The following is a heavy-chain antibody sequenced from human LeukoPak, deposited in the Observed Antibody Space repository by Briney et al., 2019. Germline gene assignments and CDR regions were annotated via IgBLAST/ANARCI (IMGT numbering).Heavy chain of an antibody. CDR1: GFTFSNAW. CDR3: AKDPRAIVLMVYAIYNY. Sequence: GGSLRLSCAASGFTFSNAWMSWVRQAPGKGLEWVSAISGSGGSTYYADSVKGRSTISRDNSKNTLYLQMNSLRAEDTAVYYCAKDPRAIVLMVYAIYNYWGQGTLVTVSS. V-gene: IGHV3-23*01. D-gene: IGHD2-8*01. J-gene: IGHJ4*02. CDR2: ISGSGGST.